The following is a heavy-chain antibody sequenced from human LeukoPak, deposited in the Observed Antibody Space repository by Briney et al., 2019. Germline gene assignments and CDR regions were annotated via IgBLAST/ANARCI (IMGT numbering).Heavy chain of an antibody. J-gene: IGHJ4*02. CDR1: GFTFSSYS. V-gene: IGHV3-53*01. CDR2: IYSDNT. D-gene: IGHD4/OR15-4a*01. Sequence: GGSLRLSCAASGFTFSSYSMNRVRQAPGKGLEWASFIYSDNTHYSDSVKGRFTISRDNSKNTLYLQMNSLRAEDTAVYYCARRAGAYSHPYDYWGQGTLVTVSS. CDR3: ARRAGAYSHPYDY.